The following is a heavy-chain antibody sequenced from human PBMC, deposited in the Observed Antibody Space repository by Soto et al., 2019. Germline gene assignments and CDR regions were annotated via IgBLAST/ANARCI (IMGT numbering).Heavy chain of an antibody. Sequence: SETLSLTCAVYGGSFSGYYWSWIRQPPGKGLEWIGEINHSGSTNYNPSLKSRVTISVDTSKNQFSLRLSSVTAADTAVYYCARGQVDWNYLSPNHRYGMDVWGQGTTVTVSS. V-gene: IGHV4-34*01. J-gene: IGHJ6*02. CDR3: ARGQVDWNYLSPNHRYGMDV. D-gene: IGHD1-7*01. CDR2: INHSGST. CDR1: GGSFSGYY.